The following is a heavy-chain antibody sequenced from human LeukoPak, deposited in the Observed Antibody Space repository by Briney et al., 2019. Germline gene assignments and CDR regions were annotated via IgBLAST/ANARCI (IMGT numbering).Heavy chain of an antibody. V-gene: IGHV4-59*04. J-gene: IGHJ3*02. CDR3: ERQGGGGRAFDI. D-gene: IGHD1-26*01. Sequence: SETLSLTCTVSGGSINSYYWSWIRQPPGKGLEWVGNVYFNGNTYYNPSLKSRVAISVDTSKNQFSLNLRSVTAADTAVYYCERQGGGGRAFDIWGQGTMVTVSS. CDR2: VYFNGNT. CDR1: GGSINSYY.